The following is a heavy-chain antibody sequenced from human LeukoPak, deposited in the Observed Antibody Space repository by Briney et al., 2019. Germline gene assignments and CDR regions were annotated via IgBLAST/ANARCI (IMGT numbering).Heavy chain of an antibody. CDR3: ARVPGKYAFDI. CDR1: GFTFSTYS. V-gene: IGHV3-48*01. Sequence: GGSLRLSCAASGFTFSTYSMNWVRQAPGKGLAWVSYISSSISTMYYADSVEGRFTISRDNAKTSLYLQMNSLRAEDTAVYYCARVPGKYAFDIWGQGTMVTVSA. J-gene: IGHJ3*02. D-gene: IGHD3-10*01. CDR2: ISSSISTM.